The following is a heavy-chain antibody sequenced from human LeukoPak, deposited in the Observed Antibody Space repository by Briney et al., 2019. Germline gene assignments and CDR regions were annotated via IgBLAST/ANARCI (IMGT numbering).Heavy chain of an antibody. V-gene: IGHV4-34*01. D-gene: IGHD3-10*01. CDR1: GGPFSGYY. Sequence: PSETLSLTCAVYGGPFSGYYWSWIRQPPGKGLEWIGEINHSGSTNYNPSLKSRVTISVDTSKNQFSLKLSSVTAADTAVYYCARHVTMVRGVMGWFDPWGQGTLVTVSS. J-gene: IGHJ5*02. CDR3: ARHVTMVRGVMGWFDP. CDR2: INHSGST.